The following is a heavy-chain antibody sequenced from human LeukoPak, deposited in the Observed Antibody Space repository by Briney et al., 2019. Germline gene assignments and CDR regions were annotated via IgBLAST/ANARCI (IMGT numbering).Heavy chain of an antibody. V-gene: IGHV3-48*01. J-gene: IGHJ4*02. D-gene: IGHD4-17*01. Sequence: GGSLRLSCAASGFNFSAYSMNWVRQAPGKGLEWVSYISRSSDAIYDADSVKGRFTISRDNAKNLLFLQMTSLGVEDTALYYCARGDSDHYITLDYGGQRTLVTVSS. CDR3: ARGDSDHYITLDY. CDR1: GFNFSAYS. CDR2: ISRSSDAI.